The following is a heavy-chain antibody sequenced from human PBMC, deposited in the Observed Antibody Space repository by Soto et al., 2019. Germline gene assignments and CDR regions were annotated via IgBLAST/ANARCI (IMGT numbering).Heavy chain of an antibody. D-gene: IGHD6-13*01. CDR1: GGTFNGYT. Sequence: QVQLVQSGAEVKKPGSSVKVSCKASGGTFNGYTIIWVRQAPGQGLEWMGRIIPMLAITNYAQRFQGRVTLTADTSTTTAYMELSSLTSEDTAVYYCALGSWSGETFDIWGQGTLVTVSS. CDR2: IIPMLAIT. CDR3: ALGSWSGETFDI. J-gene: IGHJ3*02. V-gene: IGHV1-69*02.